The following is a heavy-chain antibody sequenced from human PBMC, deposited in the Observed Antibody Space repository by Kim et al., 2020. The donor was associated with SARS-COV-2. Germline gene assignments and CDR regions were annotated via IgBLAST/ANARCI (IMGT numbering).Heavy chain of an antibody. D-gene: IGHD4-17*01. CDR3: ARDLAGPGRASFLVGDSNLSFFDY. CDR2: ISAYNGNT. V-gene: IGHV1-18*01. CDR1: GYTFTSYG. Sequence: ASVKVSCKASGYTFTSYGISWVRQAPGQGLEWMGWISAYNGNTNYAQKLQGRVTMTTDTSTRTAYMGLRSLRSDDTAVYYCARDLAGPGRASFLVGDSNLSFFDYWGQGTLGTVSS. J-gene: IGHJ4*02.